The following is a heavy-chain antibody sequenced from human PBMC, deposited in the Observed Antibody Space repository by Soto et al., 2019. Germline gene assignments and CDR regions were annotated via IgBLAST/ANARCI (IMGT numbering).Heavy chain of an antibody. J-gene: IGHJ3*02. V-gene: IGHV3-23*01. Sequence: EAQLLESGGGSVQPGGSLRLSCAASGFTFSSHGMSWIRQAPGKGLEWISGLSRGGGSTYYVDSVKGRFTISRDNAKNTQDLIMKSLRVEVTARYYCARDGQYRTDGFDIWGQGTMVTVSS. D-gene: IGHD5-12*01. CDR3: ARDGQYRTDGFDI. CDR1: GFTFSSHG. CDR2: LSRGGGST.